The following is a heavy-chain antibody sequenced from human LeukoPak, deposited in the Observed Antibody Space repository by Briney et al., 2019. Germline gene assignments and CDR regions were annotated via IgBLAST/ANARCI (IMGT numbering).Heavy chain of an antibody. CDR2: IKQDGSEK. J-gene: IGHJ4*02. V-gene: IGHV3-7*01. Sequence: GGSLRLSCAASGFTFSSYWMSWVRQAPGKGLEWVANIKQDGSEKYYVDSVKGRFTISRDNAKNSLYLQMNSLRAEDTAVYYCARDTSLLWVVVPAAPFDYWGQGTLVTVSS. D-gene: IGHD2-2*01. CDR3: ARDTSLLWVVVPAAPFDY. CDR1: GFTFSSYW.